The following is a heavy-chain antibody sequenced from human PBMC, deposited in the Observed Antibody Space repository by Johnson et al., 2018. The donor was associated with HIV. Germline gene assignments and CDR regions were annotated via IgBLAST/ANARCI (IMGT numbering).Heavy chain of an antibody. J-gene: IGHJ3*02. CDR3: AKDGYNFYLDI. CDR1: GFTFDDYA. V-gene: IGHV3-9*01. CDR2: ISWNSGSI. Sequence: VQLVESGGGLVQPGRSLRLSCAASGFTFDDYAMHWVRQAPGKGLEWVSGISWNSGSIGYADSVKGRFTISRDNAKNSLYLQMNSLRAEDTAVYYCAKDGYNFYLDIWGQG. D-gene: IGHD5-24*01.